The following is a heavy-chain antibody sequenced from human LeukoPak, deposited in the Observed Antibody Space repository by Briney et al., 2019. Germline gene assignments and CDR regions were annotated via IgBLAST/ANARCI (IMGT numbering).Heavy chain of an antibody. CDR2: ITTSSSYI. J-gene: IGHJ3*02. Sequence: GGSLRLSCAASGFTFSSYSMNWVRLAPGKGLEWVSFITTSSSYIHYADSVKGRFTISRDNAKNSLYLKMSSLRAEDTAVYYCARVLLGGSGSYLDAFDIWGQGTMVTVSS. V-gene: IGHV3-21*01. D-gene: IGHD3-10*01. CDR3: ARVLLGGSGSYLDAFDI. CDR1: GFTFSSYS.